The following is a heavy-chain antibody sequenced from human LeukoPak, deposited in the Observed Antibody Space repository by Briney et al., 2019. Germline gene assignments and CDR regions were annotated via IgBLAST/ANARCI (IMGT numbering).Heavy chain of an antibody. J-gene: IGHJ6*02. CDR1: GYTFTGYY. CDR2: INPNSGGT. D-gene: IGHD5-18*01. V-gene: IGHV1-2*02. Sequence: ASVKVSCKASGYTFTGYYMHWVRQAPGQGLEWMGWINPNSGGTNYAQKFQGRVTMTRDTSTSTVYMELSSLRSEDTAVYYCASVDTANYYGMDVWGQGTTVTVSS. CDR3: ASVDTANYYGMDV.